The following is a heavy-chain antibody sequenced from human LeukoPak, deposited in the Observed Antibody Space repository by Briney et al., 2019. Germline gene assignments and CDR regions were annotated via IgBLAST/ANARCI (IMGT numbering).Heavy chain of an antibody. J-gene: IGHJ4*02. CDR3: ARGRPYGDYFDY. CDR1: GDSISRNIYY. V-gene: IGHV4-61*02. Sequence: SQTLSLTCTVSGDSISRNIYYWCWIRQSAGKGLEWIGRLNPSGTTNSNPSLKSRLTMSLDPSENKFSLKLSSVTPADTALYYCARGRPYGDYFDYWGQGSLVTVSS. CDR2: LNPSGTT. D-gene: IGHD4-17*01.